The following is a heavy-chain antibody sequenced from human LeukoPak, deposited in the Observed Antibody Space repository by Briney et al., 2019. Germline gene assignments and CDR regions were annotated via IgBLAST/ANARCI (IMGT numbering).Heavy chain of an antibody. Sequence: ASVRVSCKGSVYTFTGYYMHWGRQAPGQGLEWMGWSNPNSGGTNYAQKLQGRDTTTQDTSIHTAYMELSRLRSDDTAVYYCARDTYYYDSSGYYSFDYWGQGTLVTVSS. D-gene: IGHD3-22*01. V-gene: IGHV1-2*02. J-gene: IGHJ4*02. CDR3: ARDTYYYDSSGYYSFDY. CDR2: SNPNSGGT. CDR1: VYTFTGYY.